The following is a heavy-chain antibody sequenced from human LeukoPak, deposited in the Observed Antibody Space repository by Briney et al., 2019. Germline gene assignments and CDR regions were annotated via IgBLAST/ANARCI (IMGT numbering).Heavy chain of an antibody. Sequence: GGSLRLSCAASGFTFSSYWMSWVRQAPGKGLEWVANIKQDGSEKYYVDSVKGRFTISRDNAKNSLYLQMNSLRAEDTAVYYCARDLMGASHYFQHWGQGTLVTVSS. CDR1: GFTFSSYW. D-gene: IGHD1-26*01. CDR2: IKQDGSEK. J-gene: IGHJ1*01. V-gene: IGHV3-7*01. CDR3: ARDLMGASHYFQH.